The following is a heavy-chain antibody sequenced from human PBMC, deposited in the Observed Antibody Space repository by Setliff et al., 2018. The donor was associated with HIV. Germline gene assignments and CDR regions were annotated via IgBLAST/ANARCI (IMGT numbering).Heavy chain of an antibody. CDR3: VTDDKVAFDV. V-gene: IGHV3-15*01. CDR1: GFTFGDYA. Sequence: GSLRLSCTASGFTFGDYAMSWVRQAPGKGLEWVGRVKSKGSGGTTDYATPVKGRFTISRDDSTNTLYLQMNNLKIEDTAVYYCVTDDKVAFDVWGRGTMVTVSS. CDR2: VKSKGSGGTT. J-gene: IGHJ3*01.